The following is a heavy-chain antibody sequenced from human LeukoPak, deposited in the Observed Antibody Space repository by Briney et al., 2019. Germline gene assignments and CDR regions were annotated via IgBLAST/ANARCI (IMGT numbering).Heavy chain of an antibody. Sequence: SETLSLTCTVSRGSISSGSYYWSWIRQPAGKGLEWIGRIYTSGSTNYNPSLKSRVTITVDTSKNQFSLKLSSVTAADTAVYYCAREYVSTNYYYYYMDVWGKGTTLTVSS. CDR1: RGSISSGSYY. D-gene: IGHD1-1*01. V-gene: IGHV4-61*02. J-gene: IGHJ6*03. CDR3: AREYVSTNYYYYYMDV. CDR2: IYTSGST.